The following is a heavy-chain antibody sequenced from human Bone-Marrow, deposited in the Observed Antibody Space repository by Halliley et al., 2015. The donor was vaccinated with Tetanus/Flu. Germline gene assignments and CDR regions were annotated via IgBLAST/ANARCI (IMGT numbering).Heavy chain of an antibody. J-gene: IGHJ5*02. V-gene: IGHV4-4*02. CDR3: AREALPLSGTTVGNWFDP. Sequence: EVYHTGSTNSNPPLKGRVTISVDKSKTQFSLKLRSVTAAETAVYYCAREALPLSGTTVGNWFDPWGQGTPVTVSS. CDR2: VYHTGST. D-gene: IGHD1-20*01.